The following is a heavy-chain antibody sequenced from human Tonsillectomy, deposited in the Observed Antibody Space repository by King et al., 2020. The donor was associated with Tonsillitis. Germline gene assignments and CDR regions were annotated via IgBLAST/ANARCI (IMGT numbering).Heavy chain of an antibody. CDR1: GFTFSNAW. D-gene: IGHD1-7*01. CDR3: TLELGYYSGMDV. V-gene: IGHV3-15*01. J-gene: IGHJ6*02. CDR2: IKSKTDGGTT. Sequence: QLVQSGGGLVKPGGSLRLSCAASGFTFSNAWMSWVRQAPGKGLEWVGRIKSKTDGGTTDYAAPVKGRFTISRDDSKNTLYLQMNSLKTEDTAVYYCTLELGYYSGMDVWGQGTTVTVSS.